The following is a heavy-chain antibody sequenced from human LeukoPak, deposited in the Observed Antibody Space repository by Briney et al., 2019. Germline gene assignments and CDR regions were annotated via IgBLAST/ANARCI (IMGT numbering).Heavy chain of an antibody. D-gene: IGHD3-10*01. CDR3: ARDMAQSYMDV. CDR2: ISYDGSNK. V-gene: IGHV3-30-3*01. Sequence: GGSLRLSCAASGFTFSRFVMHWVRQAPGKGLEWVAVISYDGSNKYYADSVKGRFTISRDNSMHTPYLQMNSLRREDTAVYYCARDMAQSYMDVWGKGTTVTVSS. CDR1: GFTFSRFV. J-gene: IGHJ6*03.